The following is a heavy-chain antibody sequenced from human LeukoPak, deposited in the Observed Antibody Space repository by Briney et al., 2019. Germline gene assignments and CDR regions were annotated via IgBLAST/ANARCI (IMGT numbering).Heavy chain of an antibody. D-gene: IGHD2-2*01. J-gene: IGHJ5*02. V-gene: IGHV1-2*04. CDR1: GYTFTGYY. CDR2: INPNSGGT. CDR3: ATSASATAWFDP. Sequence: ASVKVSCKASGYTFTGYYMHWVRQAPGQGLEWMGWINPNSGGTNYAQKFQGWVTMTRDTSISTAYMELSRLRSDDTAVYYCATSASATAWFDPWGQGTLVTVSS.